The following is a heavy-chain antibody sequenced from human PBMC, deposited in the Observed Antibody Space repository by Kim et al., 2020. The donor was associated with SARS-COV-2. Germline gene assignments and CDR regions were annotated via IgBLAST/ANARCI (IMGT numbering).Heavy chain of an antibody. CDR3: ARERDYGGNSADFDY. D-gene: IGHD4-17*01. J-gene: IGHJ4*02. V-gene: IGHV6-1*01. Sequence: VSVRSRITINPDTSKNQFSLQLNSGTPEDTAVYYCARERDYGGNSADFDYWGQGTLVTVSS.